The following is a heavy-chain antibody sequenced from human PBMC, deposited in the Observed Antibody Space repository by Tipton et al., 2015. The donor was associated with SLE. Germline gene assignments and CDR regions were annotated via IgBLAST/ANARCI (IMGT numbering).Heavy chain of an antibody. CDR1: GGSISSGSHH. CDR3: ARDFWSQIVGAGGAFHI. CDR2: IYTSGST. Sequence: TLSLTCTVSGGSISSGSHHWSWIRQPAGKGLEWIGHIYTSGSTNYNPSLKSRVTISVDTSKNQFSLKLSSVTAADTAVYYCARDFWSQIVGAGGAFHIWGQGTMVTVSS. V-gene: IGHV4-61*09. D-gene: IGHD1-26*01. J-gene: IGHJ3*02.